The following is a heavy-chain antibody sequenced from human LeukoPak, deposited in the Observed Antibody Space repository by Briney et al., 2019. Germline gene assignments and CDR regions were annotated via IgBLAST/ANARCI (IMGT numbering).Heavy chain of an antibody. CDR1: GGSFSGYY. CDR3: ARVPVYDFWSGYYGWFDP. Sequence: SETLSLTCAVYGGSFSGYYWSWLRQPPGKGLEWIGEINHSGSTNYNPSLKSRVTISVDTSKNQFSLKLSSVTAADTAVYYCARVPVYDFWSGYYGWFDPWGQGTLVTVSS. D-gene: IGHD3-3*01. CDR2: INHSGST. J-gene: IGHJ5*02. V-gene: IGHV4-34*01.